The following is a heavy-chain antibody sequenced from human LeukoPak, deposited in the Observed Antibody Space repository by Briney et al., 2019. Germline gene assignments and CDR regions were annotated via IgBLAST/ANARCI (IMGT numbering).Heavy chain of an antibody. D-gene: IGHD6-13*01. CDR1: GYSFTSYW. CDR2: IYPGDSDT. Sequence: GESLKISCKGSGYSFTSYWIGWVRQMPGKGLEWMGIIYPGDSDTRYSPSFQGQVTISADKSISTAYLQWSSLKASDTAMYYCARQGSSWPLDYYYMDVWGKGTTVTVSS. V-gene: IGHV5-51*01. CDR3: ARQGSSWPLDYYYMDV. J-gene: IGHJ6*03.